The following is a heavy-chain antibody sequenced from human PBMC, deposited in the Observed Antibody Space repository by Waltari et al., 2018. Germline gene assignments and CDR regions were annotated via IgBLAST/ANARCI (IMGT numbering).Heavy chain of an antibody. CDR1: GFTFSDHS. J-gene: IGHJ6*02. CDR2: TRNKANSYTT. V-gene: IGHV3-72*01. CDR3: ARGPYGMDV. Sequence: EVQLVESGGGLVQPGGSLRLSCAASGFTFSDHSMDWVRQAPGKGLEWVGRTRNKANSYTTEYAASVKGRFTISRDDSKNSLYLQMNSLKTEDTAVYYCARGPYGMDVWGQGTTVTVSS.